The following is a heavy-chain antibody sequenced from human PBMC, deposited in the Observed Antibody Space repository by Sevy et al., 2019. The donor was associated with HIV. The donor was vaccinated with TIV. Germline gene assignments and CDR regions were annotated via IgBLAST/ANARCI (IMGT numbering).Heavy chain of an antibody. CDR2: INSHGTIT. D-gene: IGHD3-3*01. Sequence: GGSLRLSCAASGFTFSSHWMFWVRQTPGKGLVWVSHINSHGTITNYADSVKGRFAISRDNAKNIVYLQANSLRAEDTAVYSCARGQLLQFMEWPSYAMDVWGQGTTVTVSS. J-gene: IGHJ6*02. V-gene: IGHV3-74*01. CDR1: GFTFSSHW. CDR3: ARGQLLQFMEWPSYAMDV.